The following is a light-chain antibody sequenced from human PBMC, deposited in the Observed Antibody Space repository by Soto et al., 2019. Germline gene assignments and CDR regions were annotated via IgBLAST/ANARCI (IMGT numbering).Light chain of an antibody. CDR3: SSFTSSMTNV. J-gene: IGLJ1*01. CDR1: SRDVGGYNS. CDR2: DVT. V-gene: IGLV2-14*01. Sequence: QSALTQPASVSGSPGQSITISCTGTSRDVGGYNSVSWYQQHPGKAPKLILYDVTDRPSGVSYRFSGSKSGNTASLTISGLHAADEADYFCSSFTSSMTNVFGSGTKLTVL.